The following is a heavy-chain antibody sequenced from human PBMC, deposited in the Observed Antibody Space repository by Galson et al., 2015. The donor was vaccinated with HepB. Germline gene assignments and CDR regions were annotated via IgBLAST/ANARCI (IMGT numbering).Heavy chain of an antibody. CDR2: INAGNGNT. J-gene: IGHJ5*02. V-gene: IGHV1-3*01. CDR3: ARDVPEGYCSGGSCYYNWFDP. CDR1: GYTFTSYA. Sequence: SVKVSCKASGYTFTSYAMHWVRQAPGQRLEWMGWINAGNGNTKYSQKFQGRVTITRDTSASTAYMELSSLRSEDTAVYYCARDVPEGYCSGGSCYYNWFDPWGQGTLVTVSS. D-gene: IGHD2-15*01.